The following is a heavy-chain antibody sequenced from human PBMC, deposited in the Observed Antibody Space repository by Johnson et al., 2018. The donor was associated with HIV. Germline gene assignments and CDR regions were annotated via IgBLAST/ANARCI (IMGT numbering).Heavy chain of an antibody. V-gene: IGHV3-66*01. D-gene: IGHD1-26*01. CDR3: ARELIVGATNAFDI. Sequence: VQLVESGGDVVQPGGSLRLSCAASGLTVSSNYMTWVRQGPGKGLEWVSVINSGGGTYYADSVTGRFTISRDNAKNSLYLQMNSLRAEDTALYYCARELIVGATNAFDIWGQGTMVTVSS. J-gene: IGHJ3*02. CDR2: INSGGGT. CDR1: GLTVSSNY.